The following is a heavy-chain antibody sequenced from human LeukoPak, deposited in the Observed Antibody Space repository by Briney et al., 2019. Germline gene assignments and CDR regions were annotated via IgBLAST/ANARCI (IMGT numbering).Heavy chain of an antibody. CDR1: GSTFSSYG. CDR2: ISYDGSNK. Sequence: GGSLRLSCAASGSTFSSYGMHWVRQAPGKGLEWVALISYDGSNKYYADSVKGRFTISRDNSKNTLYLQMNSLRAEDTAVYYCARVQDDYGDYPEDWGQGTLVTVSS. J-gene: IGHJ4*02. V-gene: IGHV3-30*03. CDR3: ARVQDDYGDYPED. D-gene: IGHD4-17*01.